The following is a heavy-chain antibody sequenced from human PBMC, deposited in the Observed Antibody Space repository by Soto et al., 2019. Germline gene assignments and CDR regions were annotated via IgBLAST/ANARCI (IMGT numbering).Heavy chain of an antibody. V-gene: IGHV4-31*03. J-gene: IGHJ4*02. CDR2: IFYSGTT. D-gene: IGHD1-1*01. Sequence: SETLSLTCTVSGGSISSGGYFWSWIRQPPGKGLEWIGNIFYSGTTYYNPSLKSRVTTSVDTSKNQFSLKLSSVTAADTAVYFCARGVLYWGQGTLVTVSS. CDR1: GGSISSGGYF. CDR3: ARGVLY.